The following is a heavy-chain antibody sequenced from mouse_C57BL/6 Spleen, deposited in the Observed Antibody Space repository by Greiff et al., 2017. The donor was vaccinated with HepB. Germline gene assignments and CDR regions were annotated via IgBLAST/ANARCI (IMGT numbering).Heavy chain of an antibody. CDR3: ARSMVTTEGVFDY. Sequence: EVKLMESGGGLVKPGGSLKLSCAASGFTFSSYAMSWVRQTPEKRLEWVATISDGGSYTYYPDNVKGRFTISRDNAKNNLYLQMSHLKSEDTAMYYCARSMVTTEGVFDYWGQGTTLTVSS. CDR2: ISDGGSYT. J-gene: IGHJ2*01. V-gene: IGHV5-4*03. CDR1: GFTFSSYA. D-gene: IGHD2-2*01.